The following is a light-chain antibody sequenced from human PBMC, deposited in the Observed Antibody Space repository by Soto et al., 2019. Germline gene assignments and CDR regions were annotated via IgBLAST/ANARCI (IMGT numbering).Light chain of an antibody. J-gene: IGLJ1*01. CDR3: SLYTTDSTYV. CDR2: EVS. CDR1: SSDFGSYNR. Sequence: QSALTQPPSVSGSPGQSGTISCTGSSSDFGSYNRVSWYQRPPGTGPKLMIYEVSNRPSGVPDRLSGSKSGNTASLTISGLQAEDEAEYYCSLYTTDSTYVFGTGTKVTVL. V-gene: IGLV2-18*01.